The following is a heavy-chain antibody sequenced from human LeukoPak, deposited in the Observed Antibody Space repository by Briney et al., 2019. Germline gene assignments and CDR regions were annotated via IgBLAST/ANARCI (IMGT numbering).Heavy chain of an antibody. CDR2: LYYSGST. CDR1: GGSISSYF. CDR3: ARSNGFNDAFDI. V-gene: IGHV4-59*01. Sequence: SETLSLTCTVSGGSISSYFWSWIRQPPGKGLEWIGYLYYSGSTNYNPSLKSRVTISVDTSKNQFSLRLSSVTAADTAVYYCARSNGFNDAFDIWGQGTMVTVSS. J-gene: IGHJ3*02. D-gene: IGHD4-17*01.